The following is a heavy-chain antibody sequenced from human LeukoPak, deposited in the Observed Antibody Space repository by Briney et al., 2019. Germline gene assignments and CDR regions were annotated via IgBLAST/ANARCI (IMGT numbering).Heavy chain of an antibody. J-gene: IGHJ4*02. V-gene: IGHV1-69*05. CDR2: IIPMFGTA. D-gene: IGHD1-26*01. CDR1: GGTFSSYA. Sequence: GASVKVSCKASGGTFSSYAISWVRQAPGQGLEWMGGIIPMFGTANYAQKFQGRVTITTEESTSTAYMELSSLGSEDTAMYYCARVFARGGEISGSYYYYWGQGTLETVSS. CDR3: ARVFARGGEISGSYYYY.